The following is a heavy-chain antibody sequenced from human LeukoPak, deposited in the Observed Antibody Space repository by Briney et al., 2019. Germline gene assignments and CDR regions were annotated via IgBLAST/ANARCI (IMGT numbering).Heavy chain of an antibody. CDR3: AREGVYSTGGTWMYYFDY. V-gene: IGHV1-69*05. J-gene: IGHJ4*02. Sequence: ASVKVSCKASGGTFSSYAISWVRQAPGQGLEWMGGIIPIFGTANYAQKFQGRVTITTDESTSTAYMELSSLRPEDTAVYYCAREGVYSTGGTWMYYFDYWGQGTLVTVSS. CDR1: GGTFSSYA. D-gene: IGHD4-11*01. CDR2: IIPIFGTA.